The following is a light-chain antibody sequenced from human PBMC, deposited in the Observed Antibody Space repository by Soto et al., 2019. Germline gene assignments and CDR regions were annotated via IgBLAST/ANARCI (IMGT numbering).Light chain of an antibody. CDR2: GAS. CDR3: QQYGSSPIT. Sequence: EIVLTQSPGTLSLSPGERATLSCRASQSVSSSYLAWYQQKPGQAPRLLIYGASSRATCIPDRFSGSGSGTDFTLTISRLEPEDFAVYSCQQYGSSPITFGGGTKVEIK. CDR1: QSVSSSY. J-gene: IGKJ4*01. V-gene: IGKV3-20*01.